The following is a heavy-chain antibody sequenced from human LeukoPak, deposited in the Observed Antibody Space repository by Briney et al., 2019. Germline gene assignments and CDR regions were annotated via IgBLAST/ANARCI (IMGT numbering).Heavy chain of an antibody. CDR3: AKGTPRYSSSWYTFDP. D-gene: IGHD6-13*01. CDR2: ISWNSGSI. Sequence: GGSLRLSCAASGFTFDDYAMHWVRQAPGKGLEWVSGISWNSGSIGYADSVKGRFTISRDNAKNSLYLQMNSLRAEDTALYYCAKGTPRYSSSWYTFDPWGQGTLVTVSS. CDR1: GFTFDDYA. J-gene: IGHJ5*02. V-gene: IGHV3-9*01.